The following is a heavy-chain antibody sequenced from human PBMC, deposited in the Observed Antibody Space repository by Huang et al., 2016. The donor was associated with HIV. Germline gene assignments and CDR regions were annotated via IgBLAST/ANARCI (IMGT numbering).Heavy chain of an antibody. D-gene: IGHD3-22*01. J-gene: IGHJ4*02. V-gene: IGHV3-74*01. CDR2: INSDGSSS. CDR1: GFTCSSYW. CDR3: VRDPRIQSWLNYFDY. Sequence: EVQLVESGGGLVQTGGSLRLSCAASGFTCSSYWMHWVRQAPGNGLVGVERINSDGSSSGYAYSVKGRLTISSDNAKNTLYLQMNSLRAEDTAVYYCVRDPRIQSWLNYFDYWGQGTLVSVSS.